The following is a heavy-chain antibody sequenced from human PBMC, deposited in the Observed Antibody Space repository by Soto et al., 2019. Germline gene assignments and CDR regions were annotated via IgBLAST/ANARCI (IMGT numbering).Heavy chain of an antibody. J-gene: IGHJ6*02. CDR1: AFTFSDHG. Sequence: QLVESGGGVVQPGGSLRLSCSATASAFTFSDHGMHWVRQTPGKGLEWLAVIWSDGGNRYYADSVKGRFTISRDNSENTLYLQMNSLSDEVTGVYYSASSGRGDFTSMVNYFYYGLDVWGQGTTVAVSS. CDR2: IWSDGGNR. V-gene: IGHV3-33*01. CDR3: ASSGRGDFTSMVNYFYYGLDV. D-gene: IGHD5-18*01.